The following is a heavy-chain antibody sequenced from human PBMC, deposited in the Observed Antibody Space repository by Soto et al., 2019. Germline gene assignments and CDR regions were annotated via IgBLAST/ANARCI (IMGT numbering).Heavy chain of an antibody. CDR2: INAGNGNT. V-gene: IGHV1-3*01. D-gene: IGHD1-26*01. CDR1: GYTFTSYA. J-gene: IGHJ6*02. Sequence: ASVKVSCKASGYTFTSYAMHWVRQATGQRLEWMGWINAGNGNTKYSQKFQGRVTITRDTSASTAYMELSSLRSEDTAVYYCASSLSGSYYYYGMDVWGQGTTVTVSS. CDR3: ASSLSGSYYYYGMDV.